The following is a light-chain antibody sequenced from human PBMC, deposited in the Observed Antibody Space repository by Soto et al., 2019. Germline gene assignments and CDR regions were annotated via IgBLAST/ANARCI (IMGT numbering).Light chain of an antibody. CDR1: SSNIGSNT. CDR3: SSYTSSSLYV. V-gene: IGLV1-44*01. J-gene: IGLJ1*01. Sequence: QSVLTQPPSASGTPGQRVTISCSGSSSNIGSNTVNWYQQLPGTAPKLLIYSNNQRPSGVPDRFSGSKSGNTASLTISGLQAEDESDYYCSSYTSSSLYVFGTGTKVTVL. CDR2: SNN.